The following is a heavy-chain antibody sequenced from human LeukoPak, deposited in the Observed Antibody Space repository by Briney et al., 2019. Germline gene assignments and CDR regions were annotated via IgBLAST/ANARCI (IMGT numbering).Heavy chain of an antibody. CDR1: GFTFSGAW. D-gene: IGHD6-19*01. CDR3: ARLHASGWTYYFDY. V-gene: IGHV4-38-2*01. CDR2: IYYSGST. J-gene: IGHJ4*02. Sequence: PGGSLRLSCAASGFTFSGAWMSWVRQAPGKGLEWIGSIYYSGSTYYNPSLKSRVTISVDTSKNQFSLKLSCVTAADTAVYYCARLHASGWTYYFDYWGQGTLVTVSS.